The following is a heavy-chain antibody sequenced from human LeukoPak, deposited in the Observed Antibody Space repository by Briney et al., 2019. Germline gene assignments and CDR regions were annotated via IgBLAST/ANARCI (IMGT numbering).Heavy chain of an antibody. V-gene: IGHV1-46*01. Sequence: GASVKVSCKASGYTFTSYYIHWVRQAPGQGLEWMGISNPSGGSSNYAQKFQGRVTMTRDTSISTAYMELSRLRSDDTAVYYCARGREVPAANQPQKPALPMDVWGKGTTVTVSS. CDR2: SNPSGGSS. D-gene: IGHD2-2*01. CDR3: ARGREVPAANQPQKPALPMDV. J-gene: IGHJ6*04. CDR1: GYTFTSYY.